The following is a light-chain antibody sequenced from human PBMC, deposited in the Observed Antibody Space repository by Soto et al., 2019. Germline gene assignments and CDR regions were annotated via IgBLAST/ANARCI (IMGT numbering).Light chain of an antibody. CDR2: AAS. Sequence: EIVLTQSPGTLSLSPGERATLSCRASQIVSSSYLAWYQHKPGQAPRLLIYAASSRATGITDRFSGSGCGTDFTLTISILEPEDFAVYYCQQYGSSPPGRTFGPGTKVDLK. J-gene: IGKJ3*01. CDR3: QQYGSSPPGRT. V-gene: IGKV3-20*01. CDR1: QIVSSSY.